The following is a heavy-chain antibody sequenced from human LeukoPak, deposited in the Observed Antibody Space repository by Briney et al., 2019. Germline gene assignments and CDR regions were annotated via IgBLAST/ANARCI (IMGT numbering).Heavy chain of an antibody. J-gene: IGHJ4*02. CDR3: ARVLGQVYYDSSGYYPGGY. CDR1: GFTFSSHY. CDR2: IKKDGSEK. D-gene: IGHD3-22*01. V-gene: IGHV3-7*01. Sequence: PGGSLRLSCAASGFTFSSHYMSWVRQAPGKGLEWVANIKKDGSEKYVDSVKGRFTISRDNAKTSLYLQMNSLRAEDTAVYYCARVLGQVYYDSSGYYPGGYWGQGTLVTVSS.